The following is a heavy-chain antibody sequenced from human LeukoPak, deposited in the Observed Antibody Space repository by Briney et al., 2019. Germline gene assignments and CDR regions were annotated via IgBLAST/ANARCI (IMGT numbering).Heavy chain of an antibody. CDR1: GFTFSDTW. D-gene: IGHD5-24*01. CDR2: IRSDGSDT. CDR3: ARVEMPDYFDY. V-gene: IGHV3-74*01. Sequence: AGGSLRLSCAASGFTFSDTWMHWVRQAPGKGLVWVSRIRSDGSDTRYAESVKGRFTISRDNAKNSLYLQMNSLRAEDTAMYYCARVEMPDYFDYWGQGTLVTVSS. J-gene: IGHJ4*02.